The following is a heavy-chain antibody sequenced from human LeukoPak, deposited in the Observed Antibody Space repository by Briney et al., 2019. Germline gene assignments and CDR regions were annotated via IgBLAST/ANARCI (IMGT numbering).Heavy chain of an antibody. V-gene: IGHV3-30-3*01. D-gene: IGHD4-11*01. CDR3: ARAPHYSNYGPYYYGMDV. CDR1: GFTFSSYA. Sequence: TGGSLRLSCAASGFTFSSYAMHWVRQAPGKGLEWVAVISYDGSNKYYADSVKGRFTISGDNSKNTLYLQMNSLRAEDTAVYYCARAPHYSNYGPYYYGMDVWGQGTTVTVSS. J-gene: IGHJ6*02. CDR2: ISYDGSNK.